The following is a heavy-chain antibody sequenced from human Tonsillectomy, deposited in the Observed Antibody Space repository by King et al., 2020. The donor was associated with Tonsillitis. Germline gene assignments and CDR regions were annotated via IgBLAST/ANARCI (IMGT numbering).Heavy chain of an antibody. CDR1: GFTFSSYG. CDR2: IWYEGSNK. Sequence: VQLVESGGGVVQPGRSLRLSCAASGFTFSSYGIHVVRQAPGKGLEGVAVIWYEGSNKYYADSVKGRFTISRDNSKNTLYLQMNSLRAEETAVYYCARAMDVWGKGTTVTVSS. V-gene: IGHV3-33*01. CDR3: ARAMDV. J-gene: IGHJ6*03.